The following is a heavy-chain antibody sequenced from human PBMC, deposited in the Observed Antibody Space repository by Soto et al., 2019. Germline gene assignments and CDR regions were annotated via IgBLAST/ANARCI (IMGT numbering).Heavy chain of an antibody. CDR1: GGTFSSYA. V-gene: IGHV1-69*01. J-gene: IGHJ4*02. Sequence: QVQLVQSGAEVKKPGSSVKVSCKASGGTFSSYAISWVRQAPGQGLEWMGGIIPIFGTATYAQKFQGRVTITADESTSTAYMELSRLRSEDTAVYYCARDYYDSSGYFLPFDYWGQGTLVTVSS. D-gene: IGHD3-22*01. CDR2: IIPIFGTA. CDR3: ARDYYDSSGYFLPFDY.